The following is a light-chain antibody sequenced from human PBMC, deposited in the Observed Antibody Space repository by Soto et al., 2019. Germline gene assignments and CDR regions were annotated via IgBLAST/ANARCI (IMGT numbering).Light chain of an antibody. Sequence: IVLTTSPVALSLSPGERATLSCRASQSISTYLAWYQQKPGQAPRLLIYDASNPATGIPARFSGSGSGTDLTITISSREPEDFAVYYGQERRHRLTFGGGTKVDIK. J-gene: IGKJ4*01. V-gene: IGKV3-11*01. CDR2: DAS. CDR3: QERRHRLT. CDR1: QSISTY.